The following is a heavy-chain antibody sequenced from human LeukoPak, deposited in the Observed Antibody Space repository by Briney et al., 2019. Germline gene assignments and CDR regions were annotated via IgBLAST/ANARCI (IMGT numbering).Heavy chain of an antibody. CDR2: IYSGGST. Sequence: PGGSLRLSCAASGFTFSYNYMTWVRQAPGKGLEWVSVIYSGGSTYYADSVKGRFTISRDNSKNTLYLQMNSLRAEDTAVYYCARLPGHIVGATTHPPDYWGQGTLVTVSS. J-gene: IGHJ4*02. V-gene: IGHV3-53*01. D-gene: IGHD1-26*01. CDR3: ARLPGHIVGATTHPPDY. CDR1: GFTFSYNY.